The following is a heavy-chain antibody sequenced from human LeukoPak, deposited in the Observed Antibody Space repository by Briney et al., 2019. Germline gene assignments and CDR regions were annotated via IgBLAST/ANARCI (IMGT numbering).Heavy chain of an antibody. J-gene: IGHJ3*02. CDR2: IIPIFGTA. Sequence: SVKVSCKASGGTFSSYAIGWVRQAPGQGLEWMGGIIPIFGTANYAQKFQGRVTITADESTSTAYMELSSLRSEDTAVYYCARDRGLRIVGAINDAFDIWGQGTMVTVSS. CDR1: GGTFSSYA. D-gene: IGHD1-26*01. CDR3: ARDRGLRIVGAINDAFDI. V-gene: IGHV1-69*13.